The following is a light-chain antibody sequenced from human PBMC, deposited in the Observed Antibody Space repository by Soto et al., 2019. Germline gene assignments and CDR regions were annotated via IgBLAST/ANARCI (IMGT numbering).Light chain of an antibody. V-gene: IGKV3-11*01. CDR2: DAS. J-gene: IGKJ2*01. Sequence: EIVLTQSPATLSLSPGERATLSCRASQSVSSYLAWYQQKPGQAPRLLIYDASNRATGIPARFSGSGSGTDFTLTISSLEPEDFAVHYCQQRSNWPHTFGQGTKLEIK. CDR1: QSVSSY. CDR3: QQRSNWPHT.